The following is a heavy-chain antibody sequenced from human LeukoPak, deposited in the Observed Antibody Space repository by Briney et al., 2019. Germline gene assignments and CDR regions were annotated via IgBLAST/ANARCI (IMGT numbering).Heavy chain of an antibody. V-gene: IGHV4-30-4*01. CDR2: IYYSGST. CDR1: GGSISSGDYY. CDR3: ASQYYYDSSGYYPFDY. D-gene: IGHD3-22*01. J-gene: IGHJ4*02. Sequence: ASQTLSLTCTVSGGSISSGDYYWSWLRQPPGKGLEWIGYIYYSGSTYYNPSLKSRVTISVDTSKNQFSLKLSSVTAADTAVYYCASQYYYDSSGYYPFDYWGQGTLVTVSS.